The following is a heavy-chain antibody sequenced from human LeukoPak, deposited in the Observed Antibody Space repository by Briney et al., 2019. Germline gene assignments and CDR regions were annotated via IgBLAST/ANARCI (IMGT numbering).Heavy chain of an antibody. CDR2: IKRDGSEK. CDR1: DFTFTTYW. D-gene: IGHD6-19*01. Sequence: PGGSLRLSCAASDFTFTTYWMSWVRQAPGKGLEWVANIKRDGSEKYYVDSVKGRFTVSRDTAKNSLYLQMNSLRAEDTAAYYCAREWASPSSGWQRRGWYFEYWGQGTLVTVSS. J-gene: IGHJ4*02. CDR3: AREWASPSSGWQRRGWYFEY. V-gene: IGHV3-7*01.